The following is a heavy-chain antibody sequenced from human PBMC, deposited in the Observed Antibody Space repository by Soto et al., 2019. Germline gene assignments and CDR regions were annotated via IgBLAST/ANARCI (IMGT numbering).Heavy chain of an antibody. J-gene: IGHJ6*02. CDR3: VSRGGYCGAGSYHHYFYEGSDV. Sequence: PSETLSLTCTVSGGSIISSSYYWGWIRQPPGKGLEWIGSISYSGSTYYNPSLKSRVTISVDTSKNQFSLKLNSVTAADTAVYYCVSRGGYCGAGSYHHYFYEGSDVWGQGTTVTVSS. D-gene: IGHD3-10*01. CDR1: GGSIISSSYY. V-gene: IGHV4-39*01. CDR2: ISYSGST.